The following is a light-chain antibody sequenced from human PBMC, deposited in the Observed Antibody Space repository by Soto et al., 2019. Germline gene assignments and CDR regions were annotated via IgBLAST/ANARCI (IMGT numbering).Light chain of an antibody. CDR3: LQHNNYPPLT. Sequence: DIQMTQSPSSLSASVGDRVTITCRASQGIRSDLAWYQQTPGKAPKRLIYGASSLQSGVPSRFSGSGSVTEFTLTISSLQPEDFATYYCLQHNNYPPLTFGQGTRLEIK. CDR2: GAS. J-gene: IGKJ5*01. V-gene: IGKV1-17*01. CDR1: QGIRSD.